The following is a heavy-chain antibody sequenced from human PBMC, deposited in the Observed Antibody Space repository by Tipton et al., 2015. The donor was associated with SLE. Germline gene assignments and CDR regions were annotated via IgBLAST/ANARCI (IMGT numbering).Heavy chain of an antibody. CDR1: DGSIGSYY. J-gene: IGHJ2*01. Sequence: GLVKPSETLSLTCSVSDGSIGSYYWNWIRQPPGKGLEWIGYIYYSGGTNYSPSLKSRVTMSLDTSKNQFSLKLSSVTAADTAVYYCARTGGAAAGTRDWYFDLWGRGTLVTVSS. V-gene: IGHV4-59*08. D-gene: IGHD6-13*01. CDR3: ARTGGAAAGTRDWYFDL. CDR2: IYYSGGT.